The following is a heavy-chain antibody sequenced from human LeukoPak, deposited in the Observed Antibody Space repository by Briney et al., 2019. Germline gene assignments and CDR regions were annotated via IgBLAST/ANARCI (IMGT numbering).Heavy chain of an antibody. CDR1: GFTFSNYW. CDR3: ARALLSHTHYTIDT. J-gene: IGHJ5*02. V-gene: IGHV3-74*01. Sequence: GGSLRLSCAASGFTFSNYWMHWARQAPGKGLVWVSRISSDGSDTTYEDSVKGRFTISRDNAENTLYLQMHSLRADDTAVYYCARALLSHTHYTIDTWGQGTPVTVSS. CDR2: ISSDGSDT. D-gene: IGHD2-2*02.